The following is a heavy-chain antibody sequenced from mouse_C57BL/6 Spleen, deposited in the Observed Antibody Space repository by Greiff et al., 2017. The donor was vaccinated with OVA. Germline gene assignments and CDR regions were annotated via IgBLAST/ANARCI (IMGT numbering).Heavy chain of an antibody. D-gene: IGHD3-2*02. Sequence: EVHLVESEGGLVQPGSSMKLSCTASGFTFSDYYMAWVRQVPEKGLEWVANINYDGSSTYYLDSLKSRFIISRDNAKNILYLQMSSLKSEDTATYYCARDGSGYGGVYFDYWGQGTTLTVSS. CDR3: ARDGSGYGGVYFDY. V-gene: IGHV5-16*01. J-gene: IGHJ2*01. CDR1: GFTFSDYY. CDR2: INYDGSST.